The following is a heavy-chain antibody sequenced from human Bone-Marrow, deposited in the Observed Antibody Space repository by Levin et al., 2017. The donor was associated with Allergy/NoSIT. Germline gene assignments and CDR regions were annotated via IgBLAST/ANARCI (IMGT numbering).Heavy chain of an antibody. CDR1: GYTFTSYD. CDR3: ARGTPHMITFGGVIDDYYYYYGMDV. V-gene: IGHV1-8*01. J-gene: IGHJ6*02. CDR2: MNPNSGNT. Sequence: GESLKISCKASGYTFTSYDINWVRQATGQGLEWMGWMNPNSGNTGYAQKFQGRVTMTRNTSISTAYMELSSLRSEDTAVYYCARGTPHMITFGGVIDDYYYYYGMDVWGQGTTVTVSS. D-gene: IGHD3-16*02.